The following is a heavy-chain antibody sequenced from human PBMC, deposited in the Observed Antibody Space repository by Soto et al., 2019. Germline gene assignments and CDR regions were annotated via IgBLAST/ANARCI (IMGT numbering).Heavy chain of an antibody. J-gene: IGHJ4*02. CDR1: GYTFTSYG. Sequence: QVQLVQSGAEVKKPGASVKVSCKASGYTFTSYGISWVRQAPGQGLEWMGWISAYNGNTNYAQKLQGRVTMTTDTSTSTAYMELRSLRSDDTAVYYCARATFLIGGEGATIAGVYFDYWGQGTLVTVSS. CDR3: ARATFLIGGEGATIAGVYFDY. D-gene: IGHD1-26*01. V-gene: IGHV1-18*01. CDR2: ISAYNGNT.